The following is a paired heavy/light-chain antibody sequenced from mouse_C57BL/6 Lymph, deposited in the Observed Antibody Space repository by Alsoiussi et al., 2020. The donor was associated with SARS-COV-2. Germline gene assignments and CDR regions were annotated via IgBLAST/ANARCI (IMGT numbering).Light chain of an antibody. CDR3: QQNNEDPLT. Sequence: FMHWYQQKPGQPPKLLIYLASNLESGVPARFSGSGSRTDFTLTIDPVEADDAATYYCQQNNEDPLTFGAGTKLELK. V-gene: IGKV3-10*01. CDR2: LAS. J-gene: IGKJ5*01. CDR1: F.
Heavy chain of an antibody. V-gene: IGHV1-66*01. CDR3: ARRAVVADWYFDV. J-gene: IGHJ1*03. CDR2: IYPGSGNT. CDR1: GYSFTSYY. Sequence: QVQLQQSGPELVKPGASVKISCKASGYSFTSYYIHWVKQRPGQGLEWIGLIYPGSGNTKYNEKFKGKATLTADTSSSTAYMQLSSLTSEDSAVYYCARRAVVADWYFDVWGTGTTVTVSS. D-gene: IGHD1-1*01.